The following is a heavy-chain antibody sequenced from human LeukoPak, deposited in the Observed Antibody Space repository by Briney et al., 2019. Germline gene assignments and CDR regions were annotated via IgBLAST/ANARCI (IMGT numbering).Heavy chain of an antibody. CDR1: GVTLSSYA. Sequence: GGSLRLSCEASGVTLSSYAMSWARQAPGKGLEWVSVIYSGGSTYYADSVKGRFTISRDNSKNTLYLQMNSLRAEDTAVYYCARGDGYDFSGFDYWGQGTLVTVSS. CDR2: IYSGGST. V-gene: IGHV3-53*01. CDR3: ARGDGYDFSGFDY. D-gene: IGHD5-24*01. J-gene: IGHJ4*02.